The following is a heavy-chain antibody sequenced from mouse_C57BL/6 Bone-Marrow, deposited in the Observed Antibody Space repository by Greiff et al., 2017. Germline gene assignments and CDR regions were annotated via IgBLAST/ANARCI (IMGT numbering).Heavy chain of an antibody. CDR2: IDPSDSYT. Sequence: VQLQQPGAELVKPGASVKLSCKASGYTFTSYWMQWVNQRPGQGLEWIGEIDPSDSYTNYNQKFKGKATLTVDTSSSTAYMQLSSLTSEDSAVYYCARLDSNFAMDYWGQGTSVTVSS. D-gene: IGHD2-5*01. V-gene: IGHV1-50*01. CDR3: ARLDSNFAMDY. CDR1: GYTFTSYW. J-gene: IGHJ4*01.